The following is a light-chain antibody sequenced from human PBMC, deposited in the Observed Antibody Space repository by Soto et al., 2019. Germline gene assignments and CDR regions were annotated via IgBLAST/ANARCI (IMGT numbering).Light chain of an antibody. Sequence: DIVLTQSPDSLAVSLGERATINCKSSQSVLYSSNNKNYLAWYQQKPGQPPKLLIYWSSTRESGVPDRFSGSGAGTEFTLTIISLQAEDVAVYYCQQENSSWTFGQGTKVEIK. V-gene: IGKV4-1*01. CDR1: QSVLYSSNNKNY. CDR3: QQENSSWT. CDR2: WSS. J-gene: IGKJ1*01.